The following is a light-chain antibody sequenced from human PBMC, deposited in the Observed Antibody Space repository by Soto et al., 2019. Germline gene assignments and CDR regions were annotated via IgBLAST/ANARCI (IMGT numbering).Light chain of an antibody. CDR1: SSDLGGYNH. CDR2: EVT. J-gene: IGLJ1*01. CDR3: SSHTASTTRI. Sequence: QSALTQPASVSGSPGQSITISCTGTSSDLGGYNHVSWYQHHPGKAPKRIIYEVTKRPSGVSNRFSGSKSGDTASLTISGLQAEDEADYYCSSHTASTTRIFGTGTKVTVL. V-gene: IGLV2-14*01.